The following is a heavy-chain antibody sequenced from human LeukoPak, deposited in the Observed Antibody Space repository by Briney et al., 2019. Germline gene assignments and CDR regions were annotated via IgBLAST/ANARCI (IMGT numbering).Heavy chain of an antibody. J-gene: IGHJ6*02. Sequence: ASVKVSCKASGYTFTSYGISWVRQAPGQGLKWMGWISAYNGNTNYAQKLQGRVTMTTDTSTSTAYMELRSLRSDDTAVYYCAREGGAITMVRGIYYYYGMDVWGQGTTVTVSS. CDR2: ISAYNGNT. CDR1: GYTFTSYG. CDR3: AREGGAITMVRGIYYYYGMDV. V-gene: IGHV1-18*01. D-gene: IGHD3-10*01.